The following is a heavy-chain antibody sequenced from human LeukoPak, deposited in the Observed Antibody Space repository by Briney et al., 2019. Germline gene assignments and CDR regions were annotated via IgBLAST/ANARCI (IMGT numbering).Heavy chain of an antibody. J-gene: IGHJ5*02. CDR3: ARGTIAAAGDNWFDP. CDR1: GFTFSDYY. V-gene: IGHV3-11*06. CDR2: ISSSSTYT. D-gene: IGHD6-13*01. Sequence: SLRLSCAASGFTFSDYYMSWIRQAPGKGLEWVSYISSSSTYTNYADSVKGRFTISRDNAKNSLYPQMNSLRAEDTAIYYCARGTIAAAGDNWFDPWGQGTLVTVSS.